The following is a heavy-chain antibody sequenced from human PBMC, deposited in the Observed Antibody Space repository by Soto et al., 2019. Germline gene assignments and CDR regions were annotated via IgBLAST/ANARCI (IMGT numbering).Heavy chain of an antibody. Sequence: QAQLVEAGGGVVRPGRSLRLSCTASGITFSAYTMHWVRQAPGKGLEWVALILYDGNDKQYADSVKGRFTISRDNSKYTLYLQTNRLRVEDTAVDYWARVAPGGSGSYDVWGQGTLVIVSS. CDR1: GITFSAYT. D-gene: IGHD3-10*01. V-gene: IGHV3-30-3*01. J-gene: IGHJ4*02. CDR3: ARVAPGGSGSYDV. CDR2: ILYDGNDK.